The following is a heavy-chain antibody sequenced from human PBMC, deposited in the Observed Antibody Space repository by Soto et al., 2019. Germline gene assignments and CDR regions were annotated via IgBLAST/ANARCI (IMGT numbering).Heavy chain of an antibody. D-gene: IGHD4-17*01. V-gene: IGHV1-69*01. CDR1: GGTFSSYA. CDR2: FIPICGTA. J-gene: IGHJ6*02. CDR3: GGGDYGYYYYGMDV. Sequence: QVQLVQSGAEVKKPGSSVKVSCKASGGTFSSYAISWVRQAPGQGLEWMGGFIPICGTANNAQKYQGRVTITADESTSTAYMELSSLRSEDTAVYYCGGGDYGYYYYGMDVWGQGTTVTVSS.